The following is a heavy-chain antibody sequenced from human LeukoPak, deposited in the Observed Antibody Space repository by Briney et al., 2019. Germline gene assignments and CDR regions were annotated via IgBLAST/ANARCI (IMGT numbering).Heavy chain of an antibody. D-gene: IGHD3-3*01. V-gene: IGHV3-23*01. CDR1: GFTFSSYA. CDR2: ISGSGGST. CDR3: AKDYDRGYYFDY. Sequence: GGSLRLSCAASGFTFSSYAMSWVRQAPGRGLEWVSAISGSGGSTYYADSVKGRFTISRDNSKNTLYLQMNSLRAEDTAVYYCAKDYDRGYYFDYWGQGTLVTVSS. J-gene: IGHJ4*02.